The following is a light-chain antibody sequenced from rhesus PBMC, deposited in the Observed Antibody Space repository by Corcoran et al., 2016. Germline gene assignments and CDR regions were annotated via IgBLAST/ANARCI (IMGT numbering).Light chain of an antibody. CDR2: KAS. CDR1: ENVNNY. Sequence: DIQMTQSPSSLSASVGDRVTITCRASENVNNYLHWYQQKPGKAPKLLNYKASTLQSGVPSRVSGSGSGTDFTLTISSPQPEDFATYYCQHSYGTPLTFGGGTKVELK. CDR3: QHSYGTPLT. J-gene: IGKJ4*01. V-gene: IGKV1-74*01.